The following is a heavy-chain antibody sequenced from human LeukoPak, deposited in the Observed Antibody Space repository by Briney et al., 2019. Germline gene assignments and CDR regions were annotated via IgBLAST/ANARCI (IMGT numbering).Heavy chain of an antibody. V-gene: IGHV1-2*06. CDR2: INPNSGGT. Sequence: GASVKVSCKASGYIFTDYYIHWVRQAPGQGHEWMGRINPNSGGTNFAQKFQARVTMTSDTSISTAYMEVSGLESDDTAVYYCARAQYCYTTSCPLDYWGQGTLVTVSS. D-gene: IGHD2-2*01. CDR1: GYIFTDYY. CDR3: ARAQYCYTTSCPLDY. J-gene: IGHJ4*02.